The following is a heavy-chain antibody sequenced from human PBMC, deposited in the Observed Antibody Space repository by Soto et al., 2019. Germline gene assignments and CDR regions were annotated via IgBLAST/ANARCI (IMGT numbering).Heavy chain of an antibody. Sequence: QVQLQQWGAGLSKPSETLSLFCDVYGGSLNNYYWTWIRQSPGKGLEWIGEIHPSGSTDYDPSLRSRVTMSLDTSKNQFSLKPTSVTAADTAVYYCARGLDQYKLGNVWGPGTTVTVSS. CDR1: GGSLNNYY. J-gene: IGHJ6*02. D-gene: IGHD7-27*01. V-gene: IGHV4-34*01. CDR2: IHPSGST. CDR3: ARGLDQYKLGNV.